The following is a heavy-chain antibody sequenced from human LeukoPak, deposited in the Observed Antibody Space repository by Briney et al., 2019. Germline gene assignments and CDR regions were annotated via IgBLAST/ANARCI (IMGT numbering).Heavy chain of an antibody. J-gene: IGHJ3*02. D-gene: IGHD3-22*01. V-gene: IGHV3-30*02. CDR1: GFTFGSYG. Sequence: GSLRLSCAASGFTFGSYGMHWDRQAPDKGLEWVTFIRSDGSNKYYADSVKGRFTISRDNAKNSLYLQMNSLRAEDTALYYCAKERSSGYSIWGQGTMVTVSS. CDR2: IRSDGSNK. CDR3: AKERSSGYSI.